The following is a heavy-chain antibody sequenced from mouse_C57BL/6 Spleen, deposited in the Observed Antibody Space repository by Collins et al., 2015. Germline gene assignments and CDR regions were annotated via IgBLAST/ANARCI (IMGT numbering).Heavy chain of an antibody. V-gene: IGHV10S3*01. CDR1: GFTFNTNA. CDR2: IRSKSNNYAT. J-gene: IGHJ3*01. Sequence: EVQLVETGGGLVQPKGSLKLSCAASGFTFNTNAMNWVRQAPGKDLEWVARIRSKSNNYATYYADSVKDRFTISRDDSQSMLYLQMNNLKTEDTAMYYCVTFAYWGQGTLVTVSA. CDR3: VTFAY.